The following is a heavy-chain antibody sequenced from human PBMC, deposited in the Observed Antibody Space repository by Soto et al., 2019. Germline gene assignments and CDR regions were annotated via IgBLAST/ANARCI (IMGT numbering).Heavy chain of an antibody. CDR1: GGSFSGYY. Sequence: SETLSLTCAVYGGSFSGYYWSWIRQPPGKGLEWIGEINHSGSTNYNPSLKSRVTISVDTSKNQFSLKLSSVTAADTAVYYCARVRRYYDFWSGRDAFDIWGQGTMVTGSS. J-gene: IGHJ3*02. CDR3: ARVRRYYDFWSGRDAFDI. V-gene: IGHV4-34*01. D-gene: IGHD3-3*01. CDR2: INHSGST.